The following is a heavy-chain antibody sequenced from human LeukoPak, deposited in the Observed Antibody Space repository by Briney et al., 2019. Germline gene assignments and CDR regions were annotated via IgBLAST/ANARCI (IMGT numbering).Heavy chain of an antibody. D-gene: IGHD2-2*01. CDR1: GYTFTSYG. V-gene: IGHV1-18*01. CDR2: ISAYNGNT. J-gene: IGHJ1*01. Sequence: ASVKVSCKASGYTFTSYGISWVRQAPGQGLEWMGWISAYNGNTNYAQKLQGRVTMTTDTSTSTAYMELRSLRSDDTAVYYCARGRRYCSSTSCYGGHTEYFQHWGQGTLVTVSS. CDR3: ARGRRYCSSTSCYGGHTEYFQH.